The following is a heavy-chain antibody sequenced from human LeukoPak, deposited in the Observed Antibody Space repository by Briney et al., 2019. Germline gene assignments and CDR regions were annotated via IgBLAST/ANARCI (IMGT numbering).Heavy chain of an antibody. CDR2: IIPILGIA. D-gene: IGHD3-22*01. J-gene: IGHJ3*02. V-gene: IGHV1-69*04. CDR3: AASYYYDSSGYYISFDI. Sequence: SVKVSCKASGGTFSSYAISWVRQAPGQGLEWMGRIIPILGIANYAQKFQGRVTITADKSTSTAYMELSSLRSEDTAVYYCAASYYYDSSGYYISFDIWGQGTMVTVSS. CDR1: GGTFSSYA.